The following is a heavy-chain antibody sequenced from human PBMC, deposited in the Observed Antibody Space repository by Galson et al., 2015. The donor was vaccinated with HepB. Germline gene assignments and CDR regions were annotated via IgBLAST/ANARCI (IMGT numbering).Heavy chain of an antibody. Sequence: QSGAEVKKPGESLKISCKGSGYSFTSYWIGWVRQMPGKGLEWMGIIYPGDSDTRYSPSFQGQVTISADKSISTAYLQRSSLKASDTAMYYCARRAPGPFSGSYSPRLGWYFDLWGRGTLVTVSS. J-gene: IGHJ2*01. V-gene: IGHV5-51*03. D-gene: IGHD1-26*01. CDR3: ARRAPGPFSGSYSPRLGWYFDL. CDR1: GYSFTSYW. CDR2: IYPGDSDT.